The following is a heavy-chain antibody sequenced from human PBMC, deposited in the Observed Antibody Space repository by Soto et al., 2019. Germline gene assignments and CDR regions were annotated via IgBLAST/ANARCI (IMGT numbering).Heavy chain of an antibody. D-gene: IGHD6-19*01. CDR1: GGSISVSY. CDR3: ARSVAVPGAHIDY. V-gene: IGHV4-59*01. J-gene: IGHJ4*02. CDR2: VYYTGST. Sequence: PSETLSLTCSVSGGSISVSYWSWIRQSPGKGLEWLGYVYYTGSTNYSPSLRSRVSISVDTSKNEFSLRLGSVTAADTAVYFCARSVAVPGAHIDYWGQGTQVTVSS.